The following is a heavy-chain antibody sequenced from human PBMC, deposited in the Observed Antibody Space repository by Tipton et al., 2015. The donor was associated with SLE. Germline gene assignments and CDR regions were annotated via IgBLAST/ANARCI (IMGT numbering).Heavy chain of an antibody. CDR3: ARLVTSFGVLN. J-gene: IGHJ4*02. Sequence: TLSLTCTVSGGSINNTSSYWGFIRQPPGKGLEWIGEINHSGYTNYNPSLKSRVTISVDTSKNQFSLHLSSVTAADTAVYYCARLVTSFGVLNWGLGTLVTVSS. V-gene: IGHV4-39*07. CDR1: GGSINNTSSY. CDR2: INHSGYT. D-gene: IGHD3-3*01.